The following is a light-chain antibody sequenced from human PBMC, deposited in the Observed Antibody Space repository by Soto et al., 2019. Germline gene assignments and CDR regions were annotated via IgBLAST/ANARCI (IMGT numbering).Light chain of an antibody. J-gene: IGKJ1*01. CDR2: AAS. Sequence: DIQMTQSPSSLSVSVRDRVSITCRASQSISSYLNWYQQKPGKAPKLLIFAASTLQSGVPSRFSGSGSGTDFTLTISCLQSEDFATYYCQQYYSYPPTFGQGTKVDIK. V-gene: IGKV1-39*01. CDR1: QSISSY. CDR3: QQYYSYPPT.